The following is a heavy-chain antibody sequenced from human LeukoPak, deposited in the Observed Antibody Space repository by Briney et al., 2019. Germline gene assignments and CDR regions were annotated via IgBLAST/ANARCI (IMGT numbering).Heavy chain of an antibody. D-gene: IGHD3-22*01. Sequence: AASVTVSCKASGYTFTGYYMHWVRQAPGQGLEWMGWINPNSGGTNYAQKFQGRVTMTRDTSISTAYMELSRLRSDDTAVYYCARGYYDSSGYYDYFDYWGQGTLVTVSS. J-gene: IGHJ4*02. CDR3: ARGYYDSSGYYDYFDY. CDR2: INPNSGGT. CDR1: GYTFTGYY. V-gene: IGHV1-2*02.